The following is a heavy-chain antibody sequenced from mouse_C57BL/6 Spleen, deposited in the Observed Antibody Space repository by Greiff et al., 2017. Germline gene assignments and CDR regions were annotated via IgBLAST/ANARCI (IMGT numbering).Heavy chain of an antibody. Sequence: EVMLVESGGGLVKPGGSLKLSCAASGFTFSDYGMHWVRQGPEKGLEWVAYISSGSSTIYYADTVKGRFTISRDNAKNTLFLHMTSLRSEDTAMYYCARDCDGAMDYWGQGTSVTVSS. CDR2: ISSGSSTI. CDR3: ARDCDGAMDY. D-gene: IGHD2-13*01. CDR1: GFTFSDYG. J-gene: IGHJ4*01. V-gene: IGHV5-17*01.